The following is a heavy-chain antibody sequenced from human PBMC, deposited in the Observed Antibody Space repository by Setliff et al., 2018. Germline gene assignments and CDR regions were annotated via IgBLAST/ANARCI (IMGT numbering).Heavy chain of an antibody. CDR2: IYSGGST. CDR1: GFTVSSNY. CDR3: ARGEKGGSGWYPLFDY. D-gene: IGHD6-19*01. Sequence: PGGSLRLSCAASGFTVSSNYMSWVRQAPGKGLEWVSVIYSGGSTYYADSVKGRFTISRHNSKNTLYLQMNSLRAEDTAVYYCARGEKGGSGWYPLFDYWGQGTLVTVSS. J-gene: IGHJ4*02. V-gene: IGHV3-53*04.